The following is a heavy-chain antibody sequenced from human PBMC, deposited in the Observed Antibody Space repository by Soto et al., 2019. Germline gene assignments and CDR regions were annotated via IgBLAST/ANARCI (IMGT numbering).Heavy chain of an antibody. CDR2: IYPGDSDT. CDR1: GYRFTSHW. CDR3: AGLSAVRGPWGV. Sequence: GESLKISCKGSGYRFTSHWIAWVRQKPGKGLEYMGIIYPGDSDTRYSPSFQGQVTISADKSISTAFLQWSSLKASDTAIYYCAGLSAVRGPWGVWGQGATVTVSS. V-gene: IGHV5-51*01. D-gene: IGHD3-10*01. J-gene: IGHJ6*02.